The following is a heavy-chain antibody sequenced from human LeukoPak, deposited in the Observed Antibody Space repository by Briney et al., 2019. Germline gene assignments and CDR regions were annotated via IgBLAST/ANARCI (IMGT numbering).Heavy chain of an antibody. Sequence: GGSLRLSCAASGFTFSSYWMSWVRQAPGKGLEWVAKIKQDGSEKYYVDSVKGRFTISGDNAKNSLYLQMNSLRAEDTAVYYCAREAITMVRGVMYYFDYWGQGTLVTVSS. CDR3: AREAITMVRGVMYYFDY. J-gene: IGHJ4*02. CDR2: IKQDGSEK. D-gene: IGHD3-10*01. V-gene: IGHV3-7*01. CDR1: GFTFSSYW.